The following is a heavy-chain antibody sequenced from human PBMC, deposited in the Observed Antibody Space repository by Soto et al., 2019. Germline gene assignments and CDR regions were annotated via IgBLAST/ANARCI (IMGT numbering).Heavy chain of an antibody. CDR2: ITFDGSLA. Sequence: QAHLVESGGGVVQPGKSLRLSCEASGLTLSFYGMHWVRQAPGKGLEWLAVITFDGSLAQYADSVKGRFTISRDNSKNTLYLQMDGLRPDDTATYYCAKPFKKWNEPNFDYWGPGTQVTVSS. J-gene: IGHJ4*02. D-gene: IGHD1-1*01. CDR3: AKPFKKWNEPNFDY. V-gene: IGHV3-30*18. CDR1: GLTLSFYG.